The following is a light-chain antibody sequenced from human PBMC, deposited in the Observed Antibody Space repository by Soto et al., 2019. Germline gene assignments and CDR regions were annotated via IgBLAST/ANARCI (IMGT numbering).Light chain of an antibody. CDR3: AAWDDSLNGPV. CDR2: SDN. V-gene: IGLV1-44*01. J-gene: IGLJ2*01. CDR1: GSNIGSNT. Sequence: QSVLTQPPSASGTPGQRVTISCSGSGSNIGSNTVTWYQQLPGTAPKLLIHSDNERPSGVPDRFSGAKSGTSASLVISGLQADDDADFYCAAWDDSLNGPVFGGGTKLTVL.